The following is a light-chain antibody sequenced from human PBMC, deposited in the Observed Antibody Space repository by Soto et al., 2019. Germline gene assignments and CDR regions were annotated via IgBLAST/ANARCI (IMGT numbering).Light chain of an antibody. J-gene: IGLJ3*02. CDR1: SSDVGGYNY. Sequence: QSALTQPASVSGSPGQSITISCTGTSSDVGGYNYVSWYQQHPGKALKLMIYEVSNRPSGLSNRFSGSKSGNTASLTISGLQAEDEADYYCSSYTSSSTRVFGGGTKLTVL. V-gene: IGLV2-14*01. CDR3: SSYTSSSTRV. CDR2: EVS.